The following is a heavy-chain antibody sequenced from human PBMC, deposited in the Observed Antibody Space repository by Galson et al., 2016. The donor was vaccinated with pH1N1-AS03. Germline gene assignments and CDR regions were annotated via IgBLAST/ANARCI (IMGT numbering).Heavy chain of an antibody. J-gene: IGHJ6*02. D-gene: IGHD4-23*01. CDR1: GGVFNTYA. CDR3: ARKMGGGSALDA. V-gene: IGHV1-69*13. Sequence: SVKVSCKASGGVFNTYAINWVRQAPGEGLEWMGGTTPLTGTPNYAQKFQGRVTINADPMEISGLTYEDTAVYYCARKMGGGSALDAWGQGTSVTVSS. CDR2: TTPLTGTP.